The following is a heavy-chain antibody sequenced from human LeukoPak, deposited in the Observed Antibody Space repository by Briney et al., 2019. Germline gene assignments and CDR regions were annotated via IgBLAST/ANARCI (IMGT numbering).Heavy chain of an antibody. CDR3: VREVKGYGSSWYQNWFDP. J-gene: IGHJ5*02. D-gene: IGHD6-13*01. Sequence: SETLSLTCTVSGGSISSGGYYWSWIRQPPGKGLEWIGYIYYSGSTYYNPSLKSRVTTSIDTSKNQFSLKMSSVTAADTAVYYCVREVKGYGSSWYQNWFDPWSQGTLVTVSS. V-gene: IGHV4-30-4*01. CDR1: GGSISSGGYY. CDR2: IYYSGST.